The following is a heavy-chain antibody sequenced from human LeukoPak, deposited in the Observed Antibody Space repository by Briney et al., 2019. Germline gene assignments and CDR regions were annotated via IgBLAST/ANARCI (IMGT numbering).Heavy chain of an antibody. J-gene: IGHJ3*02. D-gene: IGHD3-3*01. V-gene: IGHV4-4*07. CDR1: GGSISSYY. CDR3: ARAPPVDFWSGYYDAFDI. Sequence: SETLSLTCTVSGGSISSYYWSWIRQPAGRGLEWIGRIYTSGSTNYNPSLKSRVTMSVDTSKNQFSLKLSSVTAADTAVYYCARAPPVDFWSGYYDAFDIWGQGTMVTVSS. CDR2: IYTSGST.